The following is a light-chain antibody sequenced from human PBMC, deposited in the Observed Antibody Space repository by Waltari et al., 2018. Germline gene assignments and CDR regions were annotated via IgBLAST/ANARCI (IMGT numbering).Light chain of an antibody. CDR1: SSDVGGYHY. CDR3: SSYASSSTPVV. V-gene: IGLV2-14*01. CDR2: YVS. J-gene: IGLJ2*01. Sequence: QSALTQPAPVSGSPGQSITISCTGPSSDVGGYHYVTWYQQHPGKAPNLMIYYVSKRPSGVSNRFSGSKSGNTASLTISGLQAEDEADYYCSSYASSSTPVVFGGGTKLTVL.